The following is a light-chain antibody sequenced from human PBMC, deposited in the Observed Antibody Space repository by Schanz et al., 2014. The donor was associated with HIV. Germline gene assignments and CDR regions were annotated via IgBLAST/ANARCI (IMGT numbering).Light chain of an antibody. CDR2: AAS. CDR3: QKYNRAPYT. Sequence: DIQMTQSPSSLSASVGDRVTITCRASQGISNYLAWYQQKPGKVPQLLIYAASTLQSGVPSRFSGSGSGTXFTLTISGLQPXXXXTYYCQKYNRAPYTFGGGTRVETK. V-gene: IGKV1-27*01. J-gene: IGKJ4*01. CDR1: QGISNY.